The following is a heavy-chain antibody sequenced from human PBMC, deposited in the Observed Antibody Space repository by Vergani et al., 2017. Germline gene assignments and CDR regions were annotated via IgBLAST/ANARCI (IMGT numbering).Heavy chain of an antibody. CDR1: GFTFSSYA. J-gene: IGHJ4*02. Sequence: QVQLVESGGGVVQPGRSLRLSCAASGFTFSSYAMHWVRQAPGKGLEWVAGISSDGSNKYYADSVKGRFTISRDNSKNTLYLQMNSLRAEDTAVYYCARGPISRVRFLEWLLIYWGQGTLVTVSS. CDR2: ISSDGSNK. D-gene: IGHD3-3*01. CDR3: ARGPISRVRFLEWLLIY. V-gene: IGHV3-30-3*01.